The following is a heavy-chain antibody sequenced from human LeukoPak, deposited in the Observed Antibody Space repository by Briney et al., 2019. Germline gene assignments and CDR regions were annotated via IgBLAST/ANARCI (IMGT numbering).Heavy chain of an antibody. D-gene: IGHD6-19*01. CDR2: ISTNSDYI. CDR1: GFTFSTYS. V-gene: IGHV3-21*01. J-gene: IGHJ4*02. CDR3: ARGRQWLEPLDY. Sequence: GGSLRLSCAASGFTFSTYSMNWVRQTPGKGLEWVSCISTNSDYIYYADSVKGRFTISRDNAKNSLYLQMNSLRAEDTAVYYCARGRQWLEPLDYWGQGALVTVSS.